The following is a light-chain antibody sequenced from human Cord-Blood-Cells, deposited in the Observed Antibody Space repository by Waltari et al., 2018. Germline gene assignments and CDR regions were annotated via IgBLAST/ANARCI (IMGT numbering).Light chain of an antibody. Sequence: QSALTQPASVSGSPGQSITISCTGNSSDVGSYNLVSWYQQHPGKAPKLMIYEVSKRPSGFSNRFSGSKAGNTASLTISGLQAEDEADYYCCSYAGSSTFVFGGGTKLTVL. CDR2: EVS. J-gene: IGLJ3*02. CDR1: SSDVGSYNL. CDR3: CSYAGSSTFV. V-gene: IGLV2-23*02.